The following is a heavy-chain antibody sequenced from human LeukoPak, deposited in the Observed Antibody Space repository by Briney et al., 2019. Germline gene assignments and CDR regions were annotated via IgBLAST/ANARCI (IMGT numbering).Heavy chain of an antibody. CDR2: ISDTGRRT. CDR3: ARHDSFIPF. Sequence: GSLRLSCAASGFTFSDYAMSWVRQAAGKGLGWVSGISDTGRRTYYTDSVKGRFTISRDDSKKTVYLQMDTLRAEDTAIYFCARHDSFIPFWGQGTLVTVSS. D-gene: IGHD2-21*01. J-gene: IGHJ4*02. CDR1: GFTFSDYA. V-gene: IGHV3-23*01.